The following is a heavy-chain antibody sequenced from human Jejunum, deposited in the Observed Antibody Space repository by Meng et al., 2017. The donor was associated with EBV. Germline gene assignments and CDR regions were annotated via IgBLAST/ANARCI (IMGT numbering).Heavy chain of an antibody. CDR1: GYTFTRYG. J-gene: IGHJ5*02. D-gene: IGHD2-8*02. V-gene: IGHV7-4-1*02. CDR3: ARVRPGGGWFDP. CDR2: INTNTGYP. Sequence: QVQLVESGSGLKKPGASVKVSCKASGYTFTRYGINWVRQAPGQGLEWMGWINTNTGYPTYAQDFTGRFVFSLDTSVSTAYLQITSLSTEDNAVYYCARVRPGGGWFDPWGQGTLVTVSS.